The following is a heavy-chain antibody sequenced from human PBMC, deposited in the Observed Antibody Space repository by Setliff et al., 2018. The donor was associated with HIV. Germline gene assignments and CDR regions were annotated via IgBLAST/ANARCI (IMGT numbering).Heavy chain of an antibody. CDR3: ARGGNWTPLDY. J-gene: IGHJ4*02. CDR1: GGSFRSFA. V-gene: IGHV1-69*15. Sequence: KVSCKASGGSFRSFAITWVRQAPGQRLEWMGTIIPIFGTTNSAQKFQGRVTFTADESTSTAYMDLSSLRSEDTAVYYCARGGNWTPLDYWGQGTLVTVSS. D-gene: IGHD1-20*01. CDR2: IIPIFGTT.